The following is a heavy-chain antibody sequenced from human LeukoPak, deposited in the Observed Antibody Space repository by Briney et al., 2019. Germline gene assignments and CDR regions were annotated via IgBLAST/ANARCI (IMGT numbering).Heavy chain of an antibody. J-gene: IGHJ4*02. CDR3: ARRYDYGDYVGDFDY. CDR2: ITTYNGNT. CDR1: GYTFTSYP. V-gene: IGHV1-18*01. D-gene: IGHD4-17*01. Sequence: GASVKVSCKASGYTFTSYPISWVRQAPGQGLEWMGWITTYNGNTSYAQKLQGRVTMTTDTSTSTAYMDLRGLRSDDTAVYYCARRYDYGDYVGDFDYWGQGTLVTVSS.